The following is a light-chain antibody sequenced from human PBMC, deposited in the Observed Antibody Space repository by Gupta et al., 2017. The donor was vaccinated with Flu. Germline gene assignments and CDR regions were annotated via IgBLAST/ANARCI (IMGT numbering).Light chain of an antibody. CDR1: SSDVGGYNY. CDR2: EVS. V-gene: IGLV2-14*01. Sequence: TSSDVGGYNYVSWYQQDPGEVPKVMIYEVSNRPSGVSSRFSGSKSGNTASLTISGLQAEDEADYYCSSYTSSNTYVFGTGTKVTVL. CDR3: SSYTSSNTYV. J-gene: IGLJ1*01.